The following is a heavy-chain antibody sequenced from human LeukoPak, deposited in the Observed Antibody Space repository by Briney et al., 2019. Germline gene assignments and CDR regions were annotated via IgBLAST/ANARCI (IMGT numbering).Heavy chain of an antibody. Sequence: GGSLRLSCGVSGFTFSDHYMDWVRQAPGKGLEWVGRIKSKTDGGTTDYAAPVKGRFTISRDDSKNTLYLQMNSLKTEDTAVYYCTTASGGYWGQGTLVTVSS. D-gene: IGHD1-26*01. J-gene: IGHJ4*02. CDR2: IKSKTDGGTT. CDR3: TTASGGY. V-gene: IGHV3-15*01. CDR1: GFTFSDHY.